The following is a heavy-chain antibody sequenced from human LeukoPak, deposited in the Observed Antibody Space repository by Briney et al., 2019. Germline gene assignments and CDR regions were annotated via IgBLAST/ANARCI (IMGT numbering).Heavy chain of an antibody. Sequence: SETLSLTCAVYGGSFSGYYWSWIRQPPGKGLEWIGEINHSGSTNYNSSLKSRVTISVDTSKNQFALRLSSVTAADTAVYYCARSRYGSTNTNYYMDVWGKGTTVTVSS. CDR1: GGSFSGYY. V-gene: IGHV4-34*01. D-gene: IGHD2-2*01. CDR2: INHSGST. J-gene: IGHJ6*03. CDR3: ARSRYGSTNTNYYMDV.